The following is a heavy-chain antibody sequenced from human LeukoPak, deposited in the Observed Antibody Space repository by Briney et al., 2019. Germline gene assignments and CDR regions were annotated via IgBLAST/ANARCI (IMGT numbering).Heavy chain of an antibody. CDR2: ISSSGSTI. Sequence: GGSLRLSCAASGFTFSSYEMNWVRQAPGKGLEWVSYISSSGSTIYYADSVKGRFTISRDKAKNSLYLQMNSLRAEDTAVYHCARSLQTVRGTYDYWGQGTLVTVSS. CDR3: ARSLQTVRGTYDY. D-gene: IGHD3-10*01. J-gene: IGHJ4*02. CDR1: GFTFSSYE. V-gene: IGHV3-48*03.